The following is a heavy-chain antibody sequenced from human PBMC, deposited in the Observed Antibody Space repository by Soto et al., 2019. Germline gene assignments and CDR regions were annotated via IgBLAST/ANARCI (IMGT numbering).Heavy chain of an antibody. CDR1: GFTFSSYS. CDR2: ISSSSSYI. Sequence: PGGSLRLSCAASGFTFSSYSMNWVRQAPGKGLEWVSSISSSSSYIYYADSVKGRFTISRDNAKNSLYLQMNSLRAEDTAVYYCARDQEFSYYDFWSVNYYGVDVWGQGTTVTVSS. CDR3: ARDQEFSYYDFWSVNYYGVDV. V-gene: IGHV3-21*01. J-gene: IGHJ6*02. D-gene: IGHD3-3*01.